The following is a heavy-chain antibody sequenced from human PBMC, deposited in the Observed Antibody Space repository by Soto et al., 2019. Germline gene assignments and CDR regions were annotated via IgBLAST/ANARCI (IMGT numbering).Heavy chain of an antibody. CDR2: IYHSGST. J-gene: IGHJ5*02. Sequence: SETLSLTCAVSGGSISSGGYSWSWIRQPPGKGLEWIGYIYHSGSTYYNPSLKSRVTISVDRSKNQFSLKLSSVTAADTAVYYRARVVGVGATYNWFDPWGQGTLVTVSS. D-gene: IGHD1-26*01. CDR3: ARVVGVGATYNWFDP. CDR1: GGSISSGGYS. V-gene: IGHV4-30-2*01.